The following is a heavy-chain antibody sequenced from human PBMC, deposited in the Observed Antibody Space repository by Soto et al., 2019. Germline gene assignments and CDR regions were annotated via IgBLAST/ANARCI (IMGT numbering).Heavy chain of an antibody. CDR3: ARGPVGTGIVGY. J-gene: IGHJ4*02. V-gene: IGHV3-74*01. Sequence: VASVRLSCAASGFTFSSYWMQWVRQAPGKGLVWVSRISSEGTTTFYADSVKGRFTISRDNAKNTLYLQMKSLRAEDTAVYYCARGPVGTGIVGYWGQGNLVTVSS. CDR1: GFTFSSYW. D-gene: IGHD1-26*01. CDR2: ISSEGTTT.